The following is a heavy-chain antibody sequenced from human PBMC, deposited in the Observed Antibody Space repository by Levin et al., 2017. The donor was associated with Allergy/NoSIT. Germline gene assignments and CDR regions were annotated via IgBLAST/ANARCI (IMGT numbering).Heavy chain of an antibody. J-gene: IGHJ4*02. D-gene: IGHD3-10*01. Sequence: ASVKVSCKASGYTFTGYYMHWVRQAPGQGLEWMGWINPNSGGTNYAQKFQGRVTMTRDTSISTAYMELSRLRSDDTAVYYCARDQASYGSAPYYFDYWGQGTLVTVSS. CDR1: GYTFTGYY. CDR2: INPNSGGT. V-gene: IGHV1-2*02. CDR3: ARDQASYGSAPYYFDY.